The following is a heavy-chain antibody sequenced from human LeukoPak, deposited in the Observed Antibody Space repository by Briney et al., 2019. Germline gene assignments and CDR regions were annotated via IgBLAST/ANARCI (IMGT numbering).Heavy chain of an antibody. CDR3: ARDAYSSSRSDY. J-gene: IGHJ4*02. Sequence: GGSLRLSCAASGFTFSSYWMHWVRQAPGKGLEWVSNISRGSTTIYYADSVKGRFTISRDNAKNSVYLQMNSLRAEDTALYYCARDAYSSSRSDYWGQGTLVTVSS. D-gene: IGHD6-6*01. V-gene: IGHV3-48*01. CDR1: GFTFSSYW. CDR2: ISRGSTTI.